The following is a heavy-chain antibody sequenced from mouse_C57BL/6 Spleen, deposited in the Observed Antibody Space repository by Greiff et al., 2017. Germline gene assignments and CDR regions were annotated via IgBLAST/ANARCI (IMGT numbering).Heavy chain of an antibody. CDR1: GFTFSSYG. V-gene: IGHV5-6*01. CDR3: ARHAYYGNYVDD. D-gene: IGHD2-10*01. Sequence: EVKLMESGGDLVKPGGSLKLSCAASGFTFSSYGMSWVRQTPDKRLEWVATISSGGSYTYYPDSVKGRFTISRNNAKNTLYLQMSSLKSEDTAMYYCARHAYYGNYVDDWGQGTTLTVSS. J-gene: IGHJ2*01. CDR2: ISSGGSYT.